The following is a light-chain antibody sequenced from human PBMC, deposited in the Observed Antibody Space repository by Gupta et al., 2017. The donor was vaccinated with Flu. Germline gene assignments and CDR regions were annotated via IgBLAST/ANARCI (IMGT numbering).Light chain of an antibody. CDR2: EAR. J-gene: IGLJ1*01. CDR3: CSYAGSDLDV. CDR1: SSDVGRFNV. Sequence: QSALTQPASVSGSPGQSITISCTGTSSDVGRFNVVSWYQQHPGKAPKLIIYEARKRPSGVSNRFSGAKSGNTASLTISGLQAEDEADDFCCSYAGSDLDVFGTGTAVTIL. V-gene: IGLV2-23*01.